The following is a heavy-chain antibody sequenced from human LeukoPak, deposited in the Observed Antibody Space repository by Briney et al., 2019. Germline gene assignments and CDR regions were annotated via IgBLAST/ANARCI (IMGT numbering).Heavy chain of an antibody. CDR3: ARDGSSGWSHDY. Sequence: GGSLRLSCAASGFTVSSNYMSWVRQAPGKGLEWVSAIYRGDKTYYADSVKGRFTISRDNSKNTLYLQMNSLRAEDTAVYYCARDGSSGWSHDYWGQGVLVTVSS. D-gene: IGHD6-19*01. CDR1: GFTVSSNY. J-gene: IGHJ4*02. V-gene: IGHV3-66*01. CDR2: IYRGDKT.